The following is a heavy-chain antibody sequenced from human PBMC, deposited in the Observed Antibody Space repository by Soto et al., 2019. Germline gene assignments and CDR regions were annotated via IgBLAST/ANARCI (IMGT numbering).Heavy chain of an antibody. D-gene: IGHD2-2*01. CDR1: GYSFTSYW. Sequence: EVQLVQSGAEVKKPGESLRISCKGSGYSFTSYWISWVRQMPGKGLEWMGRIDPSDSYTNYSPSFQGHVTISADKSISTAYLQWSSLKASDTAMYYCARHGRYCSSTSCRQNWYFDLGGRGTLVTVSS. J-gene: IGHJ2*01. CDR2: IDPSDSYT. CDR3: ARHGRYCSSTSCRQNWYFDL. V-gene: IGHV5-10-1*03.